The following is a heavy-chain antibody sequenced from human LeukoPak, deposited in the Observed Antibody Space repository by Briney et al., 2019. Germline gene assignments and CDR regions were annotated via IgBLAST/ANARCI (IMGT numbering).Heavy chain of an antibody. V-gene: IGHV4-34*01. D-gene: IGHD2-15*01. CDR3: ARAAGRGRAFDY. CDR1: GGSFSGYY. J-gene: IGHJ4*02. CDR2: INHSGST. Sequence: PSETLSLTCAVYGGSFSGYYWSWIRQPPGKGLEWIGEINHSGSTNYNPSLKSRVTISVDTSKNQFSLKLSSVTAADTAVYYCARAAGRGRAFDYWGQGTLVTVSS.